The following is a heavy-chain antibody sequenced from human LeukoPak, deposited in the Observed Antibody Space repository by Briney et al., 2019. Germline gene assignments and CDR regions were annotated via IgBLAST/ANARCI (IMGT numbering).Heavy chain of an antibody. CDR3: AAADYGDYGRNDY. CDR2: IYYSGST. D-gene: IGHD4-17*01. Sequence: SETLSLTCTVSGGSISSSSYYWGWIRQPPGKGLKWIGYIYYSGSTNYNPSLKSRVTISVDTSKNQFSLKLSSVTAADTAVYYCAAADYGDYGRNDYWGQGTLVTVSS. CDR1: GGSISSSSYY. V-gene: IGHV4-61*05. J-gene: IGHJ4*02.